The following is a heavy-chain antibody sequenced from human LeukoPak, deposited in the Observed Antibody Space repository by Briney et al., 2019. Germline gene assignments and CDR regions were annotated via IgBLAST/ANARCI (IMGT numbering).Heavy chain of an antibody. CDR1: GFTFSSCG. CDR2: ISYDGSNK. Sequence: TGGSLRLSCAASGFTFSSCGMHWVRQAPGKGLEWVAVISYDGSNKYYADSVKGRFTISRDNAKNSLYLQMNSLRAEDTAIYYCARRGPYFDYWGQGILVTVSS. CDR3: ARRGPYFDY. D-gene: IGHD3-10*01. V-gene: IGHV3-30*03. J-gene: IGHJ4*02.